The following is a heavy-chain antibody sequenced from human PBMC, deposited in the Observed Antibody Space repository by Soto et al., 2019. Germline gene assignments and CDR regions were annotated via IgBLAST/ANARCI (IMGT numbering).Heavy chain of an antibody. CDR2: ISAYNGNT. Sequence: GASVKVSCKASGYTFTSYGISWVRQAPGQGLEWIGWISAYNGNTNYAQKLQGRVTMTTDTSTSTAYMELRSLRSDDTAVYYCARAVWFGELPYGMDVWGQGTTVTVSS. J-gene: IGHJ6*02. D-gene: IGHD3-10*01. CDR1: GYTFTSYG. CDR3: ARAVWFGELPYGMDV. V-gene: IGHV1-18*01.